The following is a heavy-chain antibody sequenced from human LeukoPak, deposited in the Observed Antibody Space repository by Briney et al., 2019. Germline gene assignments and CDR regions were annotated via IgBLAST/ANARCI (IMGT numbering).Heavy chain of an antibody. V-gene: IGHV4-59*01. J-gene: IGHJ5*02. D-gene: IGHD6-19*01. CDR3: ARDGEAGTPGWFDP. CDR2: IYYSGST. CDR1: GGSISSYY. Sequence: SETLSLTCTVSGGSISSYYWSWIRQPPGKGLEWIGYIYYSGSTNYNPSLKSRVAISVDTSKNQFSLKLSSVTAADTAVYYCARDGEAGTPGWFDPWGQGTLVTVSS.